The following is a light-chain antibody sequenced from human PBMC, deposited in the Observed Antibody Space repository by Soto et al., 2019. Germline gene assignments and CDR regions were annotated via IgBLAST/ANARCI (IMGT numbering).Light chain of an antibody. CDR3: QQTYSTPYT. CDR1: QRITTY. CDR2: TSG. J-gene: IGKJ2*01. Sequence: IQMTQSPSSLSASVGDRVTITCRASQRITTYLNWYQQNPGEAPKLLISTSGTLQRGVPSRFSGSGSVTDFSLTITALRPEDFATYFCQQTYSTPYTFGQGTKLEIK. V-gene: IGKV1-39*01.